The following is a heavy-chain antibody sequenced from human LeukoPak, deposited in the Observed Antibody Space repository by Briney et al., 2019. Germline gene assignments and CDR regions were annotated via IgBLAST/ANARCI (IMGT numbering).Heavy chain of an antibody. CDR3: ARTTYSSGWANGFDI. CDR2: FYYSGNT. V-gene: IGHV4-30-4*01. CDR1: GGSISSGDYL. Sequence: SETLSLTCTVSGGSISSGDYLWSWNRQPPGKGLEMMGYFYYSGNTYYSPSLKSRVTISVDTSKNQFSLKLSSVTAADTAVYYCARTTYSSGWANGFDIWGQGTLVTVSS. D-gene: IGHD6-19*01. J-gene: IGHJ3*02.